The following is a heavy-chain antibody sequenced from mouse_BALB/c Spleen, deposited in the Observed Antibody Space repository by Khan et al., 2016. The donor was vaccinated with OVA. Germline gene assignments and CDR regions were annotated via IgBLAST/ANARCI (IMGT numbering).Heavy chain of an antibody. D-gene: IGHD1-1*01. CDR2: INPSSGYT. CDR3: ARRTTVYTMDY. CDR1: GYTFTSNT. V-gene: IGHV1-4*01. J-gene: IGHJ4*01. Sequence: QVQLQQSGAELARPGASVKMSCKASGYTFTSNTMHWVKQRPGQGLEWIGYINPSSGYTNYNQNFKDKATLTADKSSSTAYMQLSSLTSEDSAVEYCARRTTVYTMDYWGQGTSVTVSS.